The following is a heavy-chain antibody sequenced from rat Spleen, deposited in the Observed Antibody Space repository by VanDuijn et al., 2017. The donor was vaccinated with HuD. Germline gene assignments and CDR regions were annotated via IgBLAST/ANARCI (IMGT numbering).Heavy chain of an antibody. V-gene: IGHV2-13*01. D-gene: IGHD1-11*01. Sequence: QVQLKESGPGLVQPSQTLSLTCTVSGFSLNNYGVIWVRQPPGKGLEWMGVIWGNGSPNYNLALKSRLSISRDTSKSQVYLKMDSLGSEDTATYYCARHRNYGGIPFDFWGQGVMVSVSS. CDR3: ARHRNYGGIPFDF. J-gene: IGHJ2*01. CDR2: IWGNGSP. CDR1: GFSLNNYG.